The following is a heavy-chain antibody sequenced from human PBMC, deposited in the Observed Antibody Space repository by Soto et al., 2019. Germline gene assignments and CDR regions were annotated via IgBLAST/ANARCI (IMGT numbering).Heavy chain of an antibody. J-gene: IGHJ2*01. V-gene: IGHV1-69*06. CDR2: IIPIFGTA. CDR3: ACWCERYGHGHVHYSFPGPRFIDL. CDR1: GGTFSSYA. Sequence: GAAVKVCCEASGGTFSSYAISWVRQAPGQGLEWMGGIIPIFGTANYAQKFQGRVTITADKSTSTAYMELSSLRSEDTAVYYCACWCERYGHGHVHYSFPGPRFIDL. D-gene: IGHD5-18*01.